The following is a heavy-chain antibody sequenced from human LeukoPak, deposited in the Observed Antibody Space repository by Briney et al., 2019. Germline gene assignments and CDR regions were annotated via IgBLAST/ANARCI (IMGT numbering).Heavy chain of an antibody. CDR1: GFTFSSYG. CDR2: IRYDGSNK. V-gene: IGHV3-30*02. CDR3: AKDTYGSSWYIDY. Sequence: GGSLRLSCAASGFTFSSYGMHWVRQAPGKGLEWVAFIRYDGSNKYYADSVKGRFTISRDNSKNTLYLQMNSLRAEDTAVYYCAKDTYGSSWYIDYWGQGTLVTVSS. J-gene: IGHJ4*02. D-gene: IGHD6-13*01.